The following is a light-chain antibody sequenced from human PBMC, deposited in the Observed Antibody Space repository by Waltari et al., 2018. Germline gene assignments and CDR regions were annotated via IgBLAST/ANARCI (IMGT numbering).Light chain of an antibody. CDR1: QSVNRA. J-gene: IGKJ1*01. CDR3: QHYLRLPVT. Sequence: IILTQSPGTLSLSPGESATLSCRTSQSVNRALAWYQQKPGQAPRLLIYGASNRATGIPDRFSGSGSGTDFSLTISSLESEDFAVYYCQHYLRLPVTFGEGTKVEVK. V-gene: IGKV3-20*01. CDR2: GAS.